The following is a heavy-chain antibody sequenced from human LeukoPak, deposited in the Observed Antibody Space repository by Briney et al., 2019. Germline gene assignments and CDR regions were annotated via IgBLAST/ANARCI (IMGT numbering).Heavy chain of an antibody. CDR2: ISSSGSTI. D-gene: IGHD3-10*02. CDR3: AELGITMIGGV. CDR1: GFTFSSYE. J-gene: IGHJ6*04. Sequence: GGSLRLSCAASGFTFSSYEMNWVRQAPGKGLEWVSFISSSGSTIYYADSVKGRFTISRDNAKNSLYLQMNSLRAEDTAVYYCAELGITMIGGVWGKGTTVTISS. V-gene: IGHV3-48*03.